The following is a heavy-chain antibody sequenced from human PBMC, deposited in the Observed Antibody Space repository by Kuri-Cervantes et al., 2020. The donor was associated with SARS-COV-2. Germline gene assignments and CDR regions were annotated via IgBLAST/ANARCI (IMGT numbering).Heavy chain of an antibody. CDR3: VRDGDHWNFDY. V-gene: IGHV3-74*01. J-gene: IGHJ4*02. CDR1: GFTFSGHW. D-gene: IGHD1-1*01. CDR2: INPDGSYT. Sequence: ETLSLTCAASGFTFSGHWIHWVRQAPGKGLVWVSRINPDGSYTNNADSVKGRFTLSRGNDKNMLFLQMNSLRAEDTAVYYCVRDGDHWNFDYWGQGTLVTVSS.